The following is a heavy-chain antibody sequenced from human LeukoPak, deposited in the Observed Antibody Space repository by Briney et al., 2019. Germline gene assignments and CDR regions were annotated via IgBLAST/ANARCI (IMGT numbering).Heavy chain of an antibody. Sequence: GGSLRLSCTASGFTFSNHWMSWVRQAPGKGLKWVANIKQDGSEKYYVDSVKGRFTISRDNAKNSLYLQMNSLRAEDTAVYYCARGGGSYYNYWGQGTLVTVSS. CDR3: ARGGGSYYNY. CDR1: GFTFSNHW. J-gene: IGHJ4*02. D-gene: IGHD1-26*01. CDR2: IKQDGSEK. V-gene: IGHV3-7*04.